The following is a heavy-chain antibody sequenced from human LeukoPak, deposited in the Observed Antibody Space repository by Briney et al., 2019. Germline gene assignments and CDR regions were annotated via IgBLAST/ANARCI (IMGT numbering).Heavy chain of an antibody. CDR2: IKSKTDGGTT. CDR3: TTEGVWFGELSVDY. CDR1: GFTFSNAW. J-gene: IGHJ4*02. D-gene: IGHD3-10*01. Sequence: PGGSLRLSCAASGFTFSNAWMSWVRQAPGKGLEWAGRIKSKTDGGTTDYAAPVKGRFTISRDDSKNTLYLQMNSLKTEDTAVYYCTTEGVWFGELSVDYWGQGTLVTVSS. V-gene: IGHV3-15*01.